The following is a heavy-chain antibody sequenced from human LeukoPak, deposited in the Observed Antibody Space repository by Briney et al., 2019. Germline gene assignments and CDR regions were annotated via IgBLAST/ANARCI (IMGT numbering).Heavy chain of an antibody. J-gene: IGHJ4*02. CDR3: ARVLYDYDSSGYYYYFDY. V-gene: IGHV4-59*01. D-gene: IGHD3-22*01. Sequence: SETLSLTCTVSGGSISSYYWSWIRQPPGKGLEWIGYIYYSGSTNYNPFLKSRVTISVDTSKNQFSLKLSSVTAADTAVYYCARVLYDYDSSGYYYYFDYWGQGTLVTVSS. CDR1: GGSISSYY. CDR2: IYYSGST.